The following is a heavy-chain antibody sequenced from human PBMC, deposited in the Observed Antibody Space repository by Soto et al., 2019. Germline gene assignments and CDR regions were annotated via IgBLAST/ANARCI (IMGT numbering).Heavy chain of an antibody. Sequence: PSETLSLTCTVSGGSISSGAYFWSWIRQPPGKGLECVGYIYYSGSTNYNPSLKSRVTISVDTSKNQFSLKLSSVTAADTAVYYCARVTSSWGLVSYFDDWGQGTLVIVSS. D-gene: IGHD6-13*01. V-gene: IGHV4-61*08. CDR1: GGSISSGAYF. CDR2: IYYSGST. CDR3: ARVTSSWGLVSYFDD. J-gene: IGHJ4*02.